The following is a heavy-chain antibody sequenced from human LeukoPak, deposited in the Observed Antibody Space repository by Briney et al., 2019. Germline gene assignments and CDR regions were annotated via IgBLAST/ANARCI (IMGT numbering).Heavy chain of an antibody. J-gene: IGHJ4*02. Sequence: PSETLSLTCTASGDSISSDVYSWGWIRQPPGKGLEWIGYIYYSGSTYYNPSLKSRLTISVDTSKNQFSLKLSSVTAADTAVYYCASHPSRGYSYEIDYWGQGTLVTVSS. CDR1: GDSISSDVYS. V-gene: IGHV4-30-4*07. CDR2: IYYSGST. D-gene: IGHD5-18*01. CDR3: ASHPSRGYSYEIDY.